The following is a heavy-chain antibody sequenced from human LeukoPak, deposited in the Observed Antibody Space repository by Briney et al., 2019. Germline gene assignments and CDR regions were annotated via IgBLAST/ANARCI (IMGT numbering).Heavy chain of an antibody. D-gene: IGHD6-13*01. CDR3: AKTDRRIAAAGRIDY. J-gene: IGHJ4*02. Sequence: GGSLRLSCAASGFTFSSYAMSWVRQAPGKGLEWVSAISGSGGSTYYADSVKGRFTISRDNAKNSLYLQMNSLRAEDTAVYYCAKTDRRIAAAGRIDYWGQGTLVTVSS. CDR2: ISGSGGST. CDR1: GFTFSSYA. V-gene: IGHV3-23*01.